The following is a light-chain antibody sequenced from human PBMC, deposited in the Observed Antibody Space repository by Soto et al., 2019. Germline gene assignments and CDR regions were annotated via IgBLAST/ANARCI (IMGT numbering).Light chain of an antibody. CDR3: QQYKNWPRT. Sequence: ELVMTQSPATLSVSPGERATLSCRASQSVSSSLAWYQQKPGQPPRLLIHGASTRATGIPARISGSGSGTEFTLTISSLQSEDFAVYYCQQYKNWPRTFGQGTKVDIK. J-gene: IGKJ1*01. CDR2: GAS. CDR1: QSVSSS. V-gene: IGKV3-15*01.